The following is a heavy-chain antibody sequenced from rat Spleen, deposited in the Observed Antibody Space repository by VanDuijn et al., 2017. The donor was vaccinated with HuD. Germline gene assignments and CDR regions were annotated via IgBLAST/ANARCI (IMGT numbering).Heavy chain of an antibody. V-gene: IGHV2-43*01. J-gene: IGHJ2*01. CDR2: NRNGGTK. Sequence: GQAKELRPWSGPASPNPFLNFPCLGVPPTNQHGSLVRPAPGKGPEWVGVNRNGGTKAYYSLLKSRLSISRDISKSQVFLEMNSLQTEDTATYYCARANRESYAHFDYWGQGVMVTVSS. CDR1: VPPTNQH. D-gene: IGHD1-12*01. CDR3: ARANRESYAHFDY.